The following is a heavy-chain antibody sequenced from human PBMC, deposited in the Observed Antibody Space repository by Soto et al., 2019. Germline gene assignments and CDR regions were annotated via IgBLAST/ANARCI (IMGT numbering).Heavy chain of an antibody. CDR1: GFTFSSYA. Sequence: GGSLRLSCAASGFTFSSYAMSWVRQAPGKGLEWVSAISGSGGSTYYADSVKGRFTISRDNSKNTLYLQMNSLRAEDTAVYYCAKDGVVHGAAYYDILTGYYPPFAFDIWGQGTMVTVSS. V-gene: IGHV3-23*01. CDR3: AKDGVVHGAAYYDILTGYYPPFAFDI. D-gene: IGHD3-9*01. J-gene: IGHJ3*02. CDR2: ISGSGGST.